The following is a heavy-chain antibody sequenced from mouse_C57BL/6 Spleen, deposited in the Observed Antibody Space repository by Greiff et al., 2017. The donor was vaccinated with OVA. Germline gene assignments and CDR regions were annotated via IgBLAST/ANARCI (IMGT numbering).Heavy chain of an antibody. J-gene: IGHJ3*01. Sequence: QVQLQQPGAELVKPGASVKMSCKASGYTFTSYWITWVKQRPGQGLEWIGDIYPGSGSTNYNEKFKSKATLTVDTSSSTAYMQLSSLTSEDSAVYYCARRDYYGSSFAYWGQGTLVTVSA. CDR3: ARRDYYGSSFAY. V-gene: IGHV1-55*01. D-gene: IGHD1-1*01. CDR2: IYPGSGST. CDR1: GYTFTSYW.